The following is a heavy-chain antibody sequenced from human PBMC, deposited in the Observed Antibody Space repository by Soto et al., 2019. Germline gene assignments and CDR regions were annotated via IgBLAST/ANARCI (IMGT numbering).Heavy chain of an antibody. V-gene: IGHV3-66*01. D-gene: IGHD3-3*01. Sequence: GGSLRLSCAASGFTVSSNYMSWVRQAPGKGLEWVSVIYSGGSTYYADSVKGRFTISRDNSKNTLYLQMNSLRAEDTAVDYCARVTDYDFWSGLYGMDVWGQGTTVTVSS. CDR3: ARVTDYDFWSGLYGMDV. J-gene: IGHJ6*02. CDR1: GFTVSSNY. CDR2: IYSGGST.